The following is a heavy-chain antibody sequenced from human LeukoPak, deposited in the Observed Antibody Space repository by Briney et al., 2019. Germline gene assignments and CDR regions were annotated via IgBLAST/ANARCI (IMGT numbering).Heavy chain of an antibody. V-gene: IGHV3-74*01. D-gene: IGHD3-22*01. CDR2: ISSDGSST. CDR3: ANSPVVANPDY. J-gene: IGHJ4*02. Sequence: QAGGSLRLSCAASGFTFSSYWMHWVRQAPGKGLVWVSRISSDGSSTSYADSVKGRFTISRDNAKNTLYLQMNSLRAEDTAVYYCANSPVVANPDYWGQGTLVTVSS. CDR1: GFTFSSYW.